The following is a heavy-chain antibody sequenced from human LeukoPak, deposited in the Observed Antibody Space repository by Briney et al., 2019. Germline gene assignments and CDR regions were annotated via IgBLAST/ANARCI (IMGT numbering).Heavy chain of an antibody. V-gene: IGHV4-61*02. J-gene: IGHJ4*02. Sequence: PSQTLSLTCTVSGGSISSGDYYWSWIRQPAGKGLEWIGRICTSGSTNYNPSLKSRVTISVDTSKNQFSLKLSSVTAADTAVYYCARETADFDYWGQGTLVTVSS. CDR1: GGSISSGDYY. CDR2: ICTSGST. D-gene: IGHD2-21*02. CDR3: ARETADFDY.